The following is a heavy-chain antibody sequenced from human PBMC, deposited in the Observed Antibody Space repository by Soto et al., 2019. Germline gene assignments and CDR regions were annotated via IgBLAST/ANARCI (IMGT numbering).Heavy chain of an antibody. D-gene: IGHD3-22*01. CDR3: TREIDYYFDY. V-gene: IGHV3-49*04. CDR1: GFTFGDYA. CDR2: IRSKAYGGTT. Sequence: LRLSCTASGFTFGDYAMSWVRQAPGKGLEWVGFIRSKAYGGTTEYAASVKGRFTISRDDSKSIAYLQMNSLKTEDTAVYYCTREIDYYFDYWGQGTLVTVSS. J-gene: IGHJ4*02.